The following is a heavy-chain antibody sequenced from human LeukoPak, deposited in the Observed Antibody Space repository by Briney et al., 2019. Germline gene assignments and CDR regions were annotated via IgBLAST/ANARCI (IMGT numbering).Heavy chain of an antibody. J-gene: IGHJ4*02. D-gene: IGHD4-17*01. V-gene: IGHV5-51*01. CDR2: IYPGDSVT. CDR1: GYSFTSYW. Sequence: GESLKISCKGSGYSFTSYWIGWVRQMPGKGLEWMGVIYPGDSVTKYGPSFQGQVTISADKSISTAYLQWSSLKASDTAMYYCARQSYYGDPDYWGQGTLVTVSS. CDR3: ARQSYYGDPDY.